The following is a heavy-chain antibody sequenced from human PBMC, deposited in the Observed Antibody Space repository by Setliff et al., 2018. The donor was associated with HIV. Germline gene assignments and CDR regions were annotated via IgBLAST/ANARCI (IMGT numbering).Heavy chain of an antibody. V-gene: IGHV1-18*01. J-gene: IGHJ3*02. CDR3: ARDYLHVFDI. Sequence: ASVKVSCKASGYTFTTYGITWVRQAPGQGLEWMGWISTYNGNTNYAQNFQGRVTVTRDTSINTAYVELNSLKSDDTAVYYCARDYLHVFDIWGQGTMVTVSS. CDR2: ISTYNGNT. CDR1: GYTFTTYG.